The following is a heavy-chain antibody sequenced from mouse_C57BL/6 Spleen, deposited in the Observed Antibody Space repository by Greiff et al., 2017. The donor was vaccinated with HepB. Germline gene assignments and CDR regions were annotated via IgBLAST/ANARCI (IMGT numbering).Heavy chain of an antibody. CDR3: ARWVVYP. CDR1: GYAFSSSW. Sequence: LEESGPELVKPGASVKISCKASGYAFSSSWMNWVKQRPGKGLEWIGRIYPGDGDTNYNGKFKGKATLTADKSSSTASMQLSSLTSEDSAVYFCARWVVYPWGQGTLVTVSA. D-gene: IGHD1-1*02. V-gene: IGHV1-82*01. CDR2: IYPGDGDT. J-gene: IGHJ3*01.